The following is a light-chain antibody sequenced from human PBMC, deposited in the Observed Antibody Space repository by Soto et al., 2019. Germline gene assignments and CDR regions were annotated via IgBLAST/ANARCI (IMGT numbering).Light chain of an antibody. J-gene: IGKJ1*01. V-gene: IGKV3-20*01. CDR2: GAS. CDR1: QSVSGSY. CDR3: QQYGSSLTWT. Sequence: EIVLTQSPGTLSLSPGERATLSCRASQSVSGSYLAWYQQKPGQAPRLLIYGASSRATGISDRFSGGGSGTDFTLTISRLEPEDFAVYYCQQYGSSLTWTFGQGTKVEIK.